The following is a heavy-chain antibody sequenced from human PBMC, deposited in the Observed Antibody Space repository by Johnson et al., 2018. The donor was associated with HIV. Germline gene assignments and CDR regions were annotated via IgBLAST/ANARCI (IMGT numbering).Heavy chain of an antibody. J-gene: IGHJ3*02. D-gene: IGHD5-18*01. CDR2: ISWNSGSI. Sequence: VLLVESGGGLVQPGRSLRLSCAASGFTFDDYAMHWVRQAPGKGLEWVSGISWNSGSIGYPGSVKGRFTISRENAKNSLYLQMNSLRAGDTAVYYCARVTHSYGYWGAFDIWGQGTMVTVSS. CDR3: ARVTHSYGYWGAFDI. V-gene: IGHV3-9*01. CDR1: GFTFDDYA.